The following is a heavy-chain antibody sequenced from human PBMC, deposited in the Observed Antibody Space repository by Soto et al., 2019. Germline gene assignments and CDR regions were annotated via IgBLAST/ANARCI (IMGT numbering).Heavy chain of an antibody. D-gene: IGHD3-22*01. J-gene: IGHJ5*02. Sequence: GSLRLSCAASGFTFSSYAMHWVRQAPGKGLEWVAVISYDGSNKYYADSVKGRFTTSRDNSKNTLYLQMNSLRAEDTAVYYCARDYRWYYYDSSGPLSPWGQGTLVTVSS. V-gene: IGHV3-30-3*01. CDR1: GFTFSSYA. CDR2: ISYDGSNK. CDR3: ARDYRWYYYDSSGPLSP.